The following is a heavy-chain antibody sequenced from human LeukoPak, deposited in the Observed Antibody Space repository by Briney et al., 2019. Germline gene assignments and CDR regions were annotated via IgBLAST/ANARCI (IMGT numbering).Heavy chain of an antibody. CDR1: GFTVSSNY. J-gene: IGHJ6*02. Sequence: GGSLRLSCAAPGFTVSSNYMSWVRQAPGKGLEWVSSISSSSSYIYYADSVKGRFTISRDNAKNSLYLQMNSLRAEDTAVYYCARGSSSWYRDGMDVWGQGTTVTVSS. D-gene: IGHD6-13*01. V-gene: IGHV3-21*01. CDR3: ARGSSSWYRDGMDV. CDR2: ISSSSSYI.